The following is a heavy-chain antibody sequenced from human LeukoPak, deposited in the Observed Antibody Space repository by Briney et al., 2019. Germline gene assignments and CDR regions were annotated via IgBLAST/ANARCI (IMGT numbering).Heavy chain of an antibody. J-gene: IGHJ4*02. V-gene: IGHV1-69*04. D-gene: IGHD3-22*01. Sequence: SVQVSCKASGGTSNSHAISWLRQAPGQGLAWVGRIIPNLGTTNRAQNFQDRVTLTADKSTNMAYMELISMTSDDTAVYYCATTNDGGGYQWGDFFDLWGQGTLVTVSS. CDR1: GGTSNSHA. CDR2: IIPNLGTT. CDR3: ATTNDGGGYQWGDFFDL.